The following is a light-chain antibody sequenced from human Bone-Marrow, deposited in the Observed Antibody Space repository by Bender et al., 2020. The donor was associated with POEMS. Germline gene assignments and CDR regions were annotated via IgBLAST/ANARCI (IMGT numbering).Light chain of an antibody. V-gene: IGLV2-23*02. CDR3: CSYAGSDNWV. J-gene: IGLJ3*02. Sequence: QSALTQPASVSGSPGQSITISCTGTSSDVGSYNLVSWYQQHPGKAPKLMIYEVHKRPSGVPDRFSGSKSGNTASLTVSGLQAEDEADYYCCSYAGSDNWVFGGGTKLTVL. CDR2: EVH. CDR1: SSDVGSYNL.